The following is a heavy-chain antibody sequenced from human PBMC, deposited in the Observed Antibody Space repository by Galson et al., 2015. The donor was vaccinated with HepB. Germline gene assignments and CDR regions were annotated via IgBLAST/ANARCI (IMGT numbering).Heavy chain of an antibody. D-gene: IGHD6-13*01. V-gene: IGHV3-21*01. Sequence: SLRLSCAASGFTFSTYSMNWVRQAPGKGLEWVSSISSSSSSIFYADSMKGRFTISRDNAKNSLYLLMNSPRADDTAVYYCARAPTYSSSWYDWYFDLWGRGTLVTVSS. CDR2: ISSSSSSI. CDR1: GFTFSTYS. J-gene: IGHJ2*01. CDR3: ARAPTYSSSWYDWYFDL.